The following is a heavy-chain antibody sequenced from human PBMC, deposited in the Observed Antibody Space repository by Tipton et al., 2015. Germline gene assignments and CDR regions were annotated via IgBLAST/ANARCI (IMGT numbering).Heavy chain of an antibody. CDR1: GGSFSGYF. CDR3: ARKTTDSVSSYGDSLDN. V-gene: IGHV4-34*01. D-gene: IGHD4-17*01. Sequence: TLSLTCAVYGGSFSGYFWTWIRQPPGKGLEWIGEINHSGYTNYNPSLKSRVTISVDTPRNQFSLRLSSVTAADTAVYYCARKTTDSVSSYGDSLDNWGQGTLVTVSS. CDR2: INHSGYT. J-gene: IGHJ4*02.